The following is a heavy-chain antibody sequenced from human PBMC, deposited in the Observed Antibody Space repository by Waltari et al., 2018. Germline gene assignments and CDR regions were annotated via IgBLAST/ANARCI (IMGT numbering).Heavy chain of an antibody. CDR2: ISSSSSYI. J-gene: IGHJ4*02. CDR3: ARGGIYDILTGFDY. CDR1: GFTFSSYS. Sequence: EVQLVESGGGLVKPGGSLRLSCAASGFTFSSYSMNWVRQAPGKGLGWVSSISSSSSYIYYADSVKGRFTTSRDNAKNSLYLQMSSLRAEDTAVYYCARGGIYDILTGFDYWGQGTLVTVSS. D-gene: IGHD3-9*01. V-gene: IGHV3-21*01.